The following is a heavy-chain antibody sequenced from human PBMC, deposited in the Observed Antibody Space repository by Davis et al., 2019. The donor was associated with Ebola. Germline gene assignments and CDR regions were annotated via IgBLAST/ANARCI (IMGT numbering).Heavy chain of an antibody. CDR1: GFTFSSYG. CDR3: AKDMAYCGGDCPEYYYYYGMDV. D-gene: IGHD2-21*02. J-gene: IGHJ6*02. V-gene: IGHV3-30*18. CDR2: ISYDGSNK. Sequence: PGGSLRLSCAASGFTFSSYGMHWVRQAPGKGLEWVAVISYDGSNKYYADSVKGRFTISRDNSKNTLYLQMNSLRAEDTAVYYCAKDMAYCGGDCPEYYYYYGMDVWGQGTTVTVSS.